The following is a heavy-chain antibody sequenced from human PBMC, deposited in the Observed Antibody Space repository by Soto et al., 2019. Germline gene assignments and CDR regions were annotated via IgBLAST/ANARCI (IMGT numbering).Heavy chain of an antibody. Sequence: SETLSLTCTVSGGSISSYYWSWIRQPPGKGLEWIGYIYYSGSTNYNPSLKSRVTISVDTSKNQFSLKLNSVTAAGTAVYYCTRDLWGYCGTDCYPLDVWGQGTTVTVSS. V-gene: IGHV4-59*01. CDR1: GGSISSYY. D-gene: IGHD2-21*02. CDR3: TRDLWGYCGTDCYPLDV. J-gene: IGHJ6*02. CDR2: IYYSGST.